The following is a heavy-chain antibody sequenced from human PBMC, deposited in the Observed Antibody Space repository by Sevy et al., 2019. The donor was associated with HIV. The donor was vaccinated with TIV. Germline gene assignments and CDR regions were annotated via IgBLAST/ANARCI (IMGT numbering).Heavy chain of an antibody. V-gene: IGHV3-13*04. CDR1: ESTFNGFD. CDR2: IGTAHNT. J-gene: IGHJ4*02. Sequence: GESLKISCAASESTFNGFDIHWVRQAPGKGLEWVSGIGTAHNTYYPASVKGRFTISRENVKNSAFLQMNSLRAGDTAVYYCATARAGAAFFFEYWGQGILVTVSS. CDR3: ATARAGAAFFFEY. D-gene: IGHD3-10*01.